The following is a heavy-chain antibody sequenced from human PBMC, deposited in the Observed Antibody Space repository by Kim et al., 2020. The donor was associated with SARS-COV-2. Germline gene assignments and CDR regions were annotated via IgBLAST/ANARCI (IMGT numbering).Heavy chain of an antibody. Sequence: PGSLKGLFTISRENAKNALYLQMNSLRAVDTAVYYCARGAWFGEFYYFDYWGQGTLVTVSS. J-gene: IGHJ4*02. D-gene: IGHD3-10*01. CDR3: ARGAWFGEFYYFDY. V-gene: IGHV3-13*01.